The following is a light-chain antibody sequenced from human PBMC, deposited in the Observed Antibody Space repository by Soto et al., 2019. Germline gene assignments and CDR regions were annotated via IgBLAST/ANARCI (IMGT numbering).Light chain of an antibody. Sequence: EIVFTQPPGTLSLSPGERATLSCRASQSVSSSYLAWYQQKPGQAPRLLIYGASSRATGIPDRFSGSGSGTDLPLTISRLEPENFAVYFCQQYGSSPRKFGQGTKV. CDR1: QSVSSSY. CDR3: QQYGSSPRK. CDR2: GAS. V-gene: IGKV3-20*01. J-gene: IGKJ1*01.